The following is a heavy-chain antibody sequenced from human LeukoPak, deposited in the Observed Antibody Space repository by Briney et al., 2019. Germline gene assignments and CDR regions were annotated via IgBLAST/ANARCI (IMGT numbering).Heavy chain of an antibody. V-gene: IGHV3-30*02. CDR1: GFTFSSYW. D-gene: IGHD3-10*01. J-gene: IGHJ4*02. Sequence: QPGGSLRLSCAASGFTFSSYWMSWVRQAPGKGLEWVAFIRYDGSNKYYADSVKGRFTISRDNSKNTLYLQMNSLRAEDTAVYYCAKDAGFGELSSFDYWGQGTLVTVSS. CDR2: IRYDGSNK. CDR3: AKDAGFGELSSFDY.